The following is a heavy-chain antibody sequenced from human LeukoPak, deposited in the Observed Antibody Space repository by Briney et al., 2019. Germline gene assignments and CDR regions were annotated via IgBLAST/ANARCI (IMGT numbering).Heavy chain of an antibody. J-gene: IGHJ5*02. Sequence: GSSVKVSCKASGGTFSSYAISWVRQAPGQGLEWMGGIIPIFGTANYAQKFQGRVTITADKSTSTAYMELSSLRSEDTAVYYCARDRRFGFETPRPVWFDPWGQGTLVTVSS. CDR3: ARDRRFGFETPRPVWFDP. CDR2: IIPIFGTA. D-gene: IGHD3-10*01. V-gene: IGHV1-69*06. CDR1: GGTFSSYA.